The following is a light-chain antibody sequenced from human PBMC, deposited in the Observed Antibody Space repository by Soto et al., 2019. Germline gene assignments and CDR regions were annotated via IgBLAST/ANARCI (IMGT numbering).Light chain of an antibody. J-gene: IGKJ1*01. V-gene: IGKV1-27*01. CDR1: QGIGNF. CDR3: QKYDSAPWT. Sequence: DIQMTQSPSSLSASIGDKVTITCRASQGIGNFLAWYQQKPGKPPKLLMYAASSLQSGVPSRFSGSGVGTDFTLTISSLKPEDVASYYCQKYDSAPWTFGQGTKVEIK. CDR2: AAS.